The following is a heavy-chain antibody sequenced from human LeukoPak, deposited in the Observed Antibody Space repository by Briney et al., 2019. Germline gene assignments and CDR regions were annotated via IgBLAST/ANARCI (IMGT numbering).Heavy chain of an antibody. V-gene: IGHV4-34*01. Sequence: SETLSLTCAVYGGSFSGYYWSWIRQPPGKGLEWIGEINHSGSTNYNPSLKSRVTISVDTSKNQFSLKLSSVTAADTAVYYCARVHYDSSGYYPDAFDIWGQGTMVTVSS. D-gene: IGHD3-22*01. J-gene: IGHJ3*02. CDR3: ARVHYDSSGYYPDAFDI. CDR1: GGSFSGYY. CDR2: INHSGST.